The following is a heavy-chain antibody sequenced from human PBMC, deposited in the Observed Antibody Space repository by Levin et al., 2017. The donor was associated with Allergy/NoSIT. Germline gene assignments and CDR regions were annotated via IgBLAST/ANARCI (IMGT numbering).Heavy chain of an antibody. J-gene: IGHJ4*02. Sequence: SETLSLTCTLSGGSISSDYYWGWIRQPPGKGLEWIAIIHYRGSIAYTPSLKSRVIISLDTSKNEVSLKLRYVTAADTAVYHCARHGYCTSDSCYVDYWGQGVLVTVSS. CDR1: GGSISSDYY. V-gene: IGHV4-39*01. D-gene: IGHD2-2*03. CDR2: IHYRGSI. CDR3: ARHGYCTSDSCYVDY.